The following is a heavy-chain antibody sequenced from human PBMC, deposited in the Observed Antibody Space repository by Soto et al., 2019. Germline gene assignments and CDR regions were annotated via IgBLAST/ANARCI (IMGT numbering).Heavy chain of an antibody. V-gene: IGHV4-61*01. CDR2: IYYTGST. Sequence: SETLSLTCIVSGGSVNSVRYYRTWIRQPPGKGLEWIGSIYYTGSTNYNPSLKSRVTISVDPSKNQFSLKLTSVTAADTAVYYCARDGYSYGNYYYGMDVWGHGTTVTTSS. CDR1: GGSVNSVRYY. D-gene: IGHD5-18*01. CDR3: ARDGYSYGNYYYGMDV. J-gene: IGHJ6*02.